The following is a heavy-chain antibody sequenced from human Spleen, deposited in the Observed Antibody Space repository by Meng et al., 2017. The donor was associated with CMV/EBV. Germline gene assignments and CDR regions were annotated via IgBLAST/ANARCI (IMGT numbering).Heavy chain of an antibody. CDR1: GFTFSSYA. Sequence: GESLKISCAASGFTFSSYAMSWVRQAPGKGLEWVSAISGSGGSTYYADSVKGRFTISRDNSKNTLYLQMNSLRAEDTAVYYCAKPQSGPAGVYYYYYGMDVWGQGTTVTVSS. D-gene: IGHD2-2*01. CDR2: ISGSGGST. CDR3: AKPQSGPAGVYYYYYGMDV. V-gene: IGHV3-23*01. J-gene: IGHJ6*02.